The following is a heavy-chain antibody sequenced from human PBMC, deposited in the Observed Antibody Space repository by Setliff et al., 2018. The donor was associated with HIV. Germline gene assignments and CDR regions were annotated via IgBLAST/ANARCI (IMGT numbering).Heavy chain of an antibody. Sequence: GGSLRLSCAGSDSGDSGFIFSDYFMTWVRQPPGKGLEWVSGISGRGASTYYADAARDRFTISRDNSRDTVFLEMTSLRAEDTAVYYCAKAMGHLPYFFDSWGQGTLVTVSS. CDR1: GFIFSDYF. J-gene: IGHJ4*02. CDR3: AKAMGHLPYFFDS. CDR2: ISGRGAST. V-gene: IGHV3-23*01.